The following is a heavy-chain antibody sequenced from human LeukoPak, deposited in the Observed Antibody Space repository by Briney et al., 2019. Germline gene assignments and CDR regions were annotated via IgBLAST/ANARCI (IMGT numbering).Heavy chain of an antibody. CDR3: ARYQYDYGDPGYYYGMDV. J-gene: IGHJ6*02. CDR2: IYPGDSDT. D-gene: IGHD4-17*01. V-gene: IGHV5-51*01. CDR1: GYSFTSYW. Sequence: PGQSLKISCKGSGYSFTSYWIGWVRQMPGKGLEWMGIIYPGDSDTRYSPSFQGQVTISADKSISTAYLQWSSLKASDTAMYYCARYQYDYGDPGYYYGMDVWGQGTTVTVSS.